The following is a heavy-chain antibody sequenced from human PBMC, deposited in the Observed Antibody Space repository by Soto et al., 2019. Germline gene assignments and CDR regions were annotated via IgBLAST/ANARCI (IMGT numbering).Heavy chain of an antibody. Sequence: EVQLLESGGGLGQPGGSLRLSCVASGFTFRNHAMTWVRQAPGKGLEWVSGISGSGTMKYYADSVRGRFIISRENAKNTLHLQMDNLRVDDTAVYYCAKEAEENEQVPIPGDNWGQGTLVTVSS. J-gene: IGHJ4*02. CDR1: GFTFRNHA. CDR2: ISGSGTMK. D-gene: IGHD2-2*02. V-gene: IGHV3-23*01. CDR3: AKEAEENEQVPIPGDN.